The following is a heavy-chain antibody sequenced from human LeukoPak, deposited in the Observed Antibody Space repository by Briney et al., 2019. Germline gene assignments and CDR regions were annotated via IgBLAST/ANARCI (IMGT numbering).Heavy chain of an antibody. J-gene: IGHJ4*02. Sequence: GGSLRLSCAASGFTLSNAWMNWVRQAPGKGLEWVSIIFGNGDTTYYADSVKGRFTVSRDNSKDTLYLQMNDLRPDDTAIYYCAKRNTMVRGGPCFDYWGQGTLVTVSS. V-gene: IGHV3-23*01. D-gene: IGHD3-10*01. CDR3: AKRNTMVRGGPCFDY. CDR2: IFGNGDTT. CDR1: GFTLSNAW.